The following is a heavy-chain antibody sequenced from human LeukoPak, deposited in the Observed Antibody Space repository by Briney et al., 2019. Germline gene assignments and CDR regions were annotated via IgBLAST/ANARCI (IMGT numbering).Heavy chain of an antibody. D-gene: IGHD3-10*01. V-gene: IGHV3-23*01. CDR2: ISGSGGST. CDR1: GFTFSSYA. CDR3: AKGSMVRGVIISPLPFDY. J-gene: IGHJ4*02. Sequence: GGSLRLSCAASGFTFSSYAMSCVRQAPGKGLEWVSAISGSGGSTYYADSVKGGFTISRDNSKNTLYLQMNSLRAEDTAVYYCAKGSMVRGVIISPLPFDYWGQGTLVTVSS.